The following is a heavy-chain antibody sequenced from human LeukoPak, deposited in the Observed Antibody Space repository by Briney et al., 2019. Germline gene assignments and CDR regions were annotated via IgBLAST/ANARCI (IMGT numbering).Heavy chain of an antibody. J-gene: IGHJ4*02. Sequence: KPSETLSLTCTVSGGSISSYYWSWIRQPPGKGLEWIGYIYYRGSTNYNPSLKSRVTISVDTSENQFSLKLSSVTAADTAVYYCARVLGYCSSTSCRPSTVDYWGQGTLVTVCS. V-gene: IGHV4-59*01. CDR3: ARVLGYCSSTSCRPSTVDY. CDR1: GGSISSYY. CDR2: IYYRGST. D-gene: IGHD2-2*01.